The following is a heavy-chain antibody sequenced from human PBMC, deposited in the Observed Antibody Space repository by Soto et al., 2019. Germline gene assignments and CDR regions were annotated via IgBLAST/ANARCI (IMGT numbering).Heavy chain of an antibody. J-gene: IGHJ4*02. D-gene: IGHD7-27*01. V-gene: IGHV4-39*01. CDR2: INYSGGT. CDR3: ARRDELGFDY. Sequence: SETLSLTCTVSGGSIISGDYYWSWIRQPPGKGLEWIGYINYSGGTSYNPSLKSRVTISVDTSKNQFSLRLSYVTAADTAVYYCARRDELGFDYWGQGTLVTVSS. CDR1: GGSIISGDYY.